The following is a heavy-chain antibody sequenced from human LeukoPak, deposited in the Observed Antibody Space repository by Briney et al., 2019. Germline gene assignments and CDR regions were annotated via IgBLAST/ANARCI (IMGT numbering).Heavy chain of an antibody. D-gene: IGHD2-2*02. V-gene: IGHV4-34*01. CDR1: GGSFSGYY. J-gene: IGHJ5*02. CDR2: INHSGST. CDR3: ARGGIGYCSSTSCYKRNWFDP. Sequence: SETLSLTCAVYGGSFSGYYWSWIRQPPGKGLEWIGEINHSGSTNYNPSLKSRVTISVDTSKNQFSLKLSSVTAADTAVYCCARGGIGYCSSTSCYKRNWFDPWGQGTLVTVSS.